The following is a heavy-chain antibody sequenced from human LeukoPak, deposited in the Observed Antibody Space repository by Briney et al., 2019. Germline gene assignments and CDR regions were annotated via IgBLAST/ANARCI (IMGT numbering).Heavy chain of an antibody. Sequence: SQTLSLTCTVSGGSISSGSYYWGWIRQPPGKGLEWIGSIYYSGSTYYNPSLKSRVTISVDTSKNQFSLKLSSVTAADTAVYYCARRGLPPFDYWGQGTLVTVSS. CDR3: ARRGLPPFDY. V-gene: IGHV4-39*01. CDR1: GGSISSGSYY. CDR2: IYYSGST. J-gene: IGHJ4*02. D-gene: IGHD5-12*01.